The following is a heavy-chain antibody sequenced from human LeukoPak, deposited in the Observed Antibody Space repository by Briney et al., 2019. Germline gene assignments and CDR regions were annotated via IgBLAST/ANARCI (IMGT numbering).Heavy chain of an antibody. J-gene: IGHJ5*01. CDR2: ITSSGEDT. CDR1: GFTFSIYA. V-gene: IGHV3-23*01. CDR3: AKDRPNYYHSNGHYYRRDGDS. Sequence: GGSLRLSCDASGFTFSIYAMSWVRQGTGKGLEWVSSITSSGEDTYYAVSEKGRFTISRDNSRYTLYLKMNSLRAEDTAVYYCAKDRPNYYHSNGHYYRRDGDSWGQGTLVTVSS. D-gene: IGHD3-22*01.